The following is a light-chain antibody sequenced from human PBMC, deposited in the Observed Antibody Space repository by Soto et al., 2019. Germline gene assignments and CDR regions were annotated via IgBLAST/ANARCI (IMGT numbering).Light chain of an antibody. CDR1: QGVGST. V-gene: IGKV3-15*01. CDR3: QHYLTWPLA. Sequence: ELVLTQSPATLSVSPGESATLSCRASQGVGSTLAWYQQKPGRAPRLLIYDAYIRATGIPARFSGAGSGTEFTLTISRLQSDDFAVYYCQHYLTWPLAFCGGTRVEI. CDR2: DAY. J-gene: IGKJ4*01.